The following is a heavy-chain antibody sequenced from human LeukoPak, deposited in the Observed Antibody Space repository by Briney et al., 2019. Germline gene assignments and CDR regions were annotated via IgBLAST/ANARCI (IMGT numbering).Heavy chain of an antibody. CDR3: SAQETLIVVRQFDY. CDR2: IDPDVTST. J-gene: IGHJ4*02. Sequence: GGSLRLSCAASGLTFSSYWMHWVRQVPGKGPVWVSRIDPDVTSTIYAASVKGRLPISRDNAKNTLYLQMNRLSAEDAAVYYCSAQETLIVVRQFDYWGQGTVVTVSS. D-gene: IGHD3-22*01. V-gene: IGHV3-74*01. CDR1: GLTFSSYW.